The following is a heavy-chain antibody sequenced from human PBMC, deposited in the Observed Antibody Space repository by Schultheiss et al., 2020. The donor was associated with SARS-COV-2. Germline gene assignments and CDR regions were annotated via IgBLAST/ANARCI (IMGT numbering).Heavy chain of an antibody. D-gene: IGHD4-17*01. CDR1: GGSFSGYY. CDR2: INHSGST. CDR3: ARTYYGDHSEYYFDH. V-gene: IGHV4-34*01. J-gene: IGHJ4*02. Sequence: SQTLSLTCAVYGGSFSGYYWSWIRQPPGKGLEWIGEINHSGSTNYNPSLKSRLSISLDTSKNQFSLKLSSVTAADTAVYYCARTYYGDHSEYYFDHWGQGALVTVSS.